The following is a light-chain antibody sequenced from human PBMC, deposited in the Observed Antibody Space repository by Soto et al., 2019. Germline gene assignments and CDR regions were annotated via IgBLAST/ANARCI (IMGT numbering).Light chain of an antibody. CDR1: DSDLSSSSNRNL. CDR2: WAS. Sequence: DIVLAQSPDSLAVSLGERATINCKSSDSDLSSSSNRNLLGWFQQKPGQPPRLLIYWASTRESGVPDRFSGSVSGTDFTLTISSLHAEDVAIYYCQHYYYPPVTFGQGTKVEIK. CDR3: QHYYYPPVT. J-gene: IGKJ1*01. V-gene: IGKV4-1*01.